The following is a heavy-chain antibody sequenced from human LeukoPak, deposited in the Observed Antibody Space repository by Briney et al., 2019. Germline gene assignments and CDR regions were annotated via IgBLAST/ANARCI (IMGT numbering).Heavy chain of an antibody. CDR2: ICYSGNP. J-gene: IGHJ5*02. Sequence: SQTLSLTCTVSGGSLSSRDYYWSWIRQHRGKGLEWIGYICYSGNPHYNPSRQSRVTISVDPSKNQFSVEQTSVDAAGTGVYCCARIAYGGDWFDPWGQGTLVTVSS. D-gene: IGHD2-21*01. CDR1: GGSLSSRDYY. V-gene: IGHV4-31*03. CDR3: ARIAYGGDWFDP.